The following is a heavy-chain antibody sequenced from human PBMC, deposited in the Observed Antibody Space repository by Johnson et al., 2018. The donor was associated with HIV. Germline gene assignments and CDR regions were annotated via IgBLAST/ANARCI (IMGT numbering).Heavy chain of an antibody. V-gene: IGHV3-30*04. CDR1: EFSFSNYA. Sequence: QVQLVESGGGVVQPGRSLRIYCAVSEFSFSNYAMHWVRLAPGKGLQWVAVISYDGSNKYYADSVKGRFTISRDNSKNTLYLQMNSLRAEDTAVYYCARDGIGRGIVGANDAFDIWGQGTMVTVSS. D-gene: IGHD1-26*01. CDR3: ARDGIGRGIVGANDAFDI. CDR2: ISYDGSNK. J-gene: IGHJ3*02.